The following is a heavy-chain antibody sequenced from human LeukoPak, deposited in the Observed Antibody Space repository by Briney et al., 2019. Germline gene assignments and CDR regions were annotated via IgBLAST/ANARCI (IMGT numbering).Heavy chain of an antibody. CDR1: GGSISSYY. V-gene: IGHV4-59*12. Sequence: SETLSLTCTVSGGSISSYYWSWIRQPPGKGLEWIGYIYYSGSTNYNPSLKSRVTISVDTSKNQFSLKLSSVTAADTAVYYCARDRYYYDSSGYYPGYYYMDVWGKGTTVTVSS. J-gene: IGHJ6*03. D-gene: IGHD3-22*01. CDR3: ARDRYYYDSSGYYPGYYYMDV. CDR2: IYYSGST.